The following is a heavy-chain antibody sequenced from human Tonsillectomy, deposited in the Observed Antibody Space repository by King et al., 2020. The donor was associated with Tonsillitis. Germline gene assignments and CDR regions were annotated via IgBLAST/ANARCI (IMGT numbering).Heavy chain of an antibody. CDR2: ISSSSSTI. CDR3: ARYRDYDFWGGYRYDAFDI. J-gene: IGHJ3*02. D-gene: IGHD3-3*01. V-gene: IGHV3-48*01. CDR1: GFTFSSYS. Sequence: VQLVESGGGLVQPGGSLRLSCAASGFTFSSYSMNWVRQAPGKGLEWGSYISSSSSTIYYADSVKGRFTISRDNAKNSLYLQMNSLRAEDTAVYYCARYRDYDFWGGYRYDAFDIWGQGTMVTVSS.